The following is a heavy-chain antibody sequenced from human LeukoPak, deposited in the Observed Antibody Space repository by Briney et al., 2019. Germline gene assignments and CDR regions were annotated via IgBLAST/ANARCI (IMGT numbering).Heavy chain of an antibody. J-gene: IGHJ3*02. V-gene: IGHV3-9*03. CDR1: GFTFDDYA. CDR2: ISWNSGSI. CDR3: AKDISSGRYLYAFDI. D-gene: IGHD6-19*01. Sequence: GRSLRLSCAASGFTFDDYAMHWVRQAPGKGLEWVSGISWNSGSIGYADSVKGRFTISRDNAKNSLYLQMNSLRAEDMALYYCAKDISSGRYLYAFDIWGQGTMVTVS.